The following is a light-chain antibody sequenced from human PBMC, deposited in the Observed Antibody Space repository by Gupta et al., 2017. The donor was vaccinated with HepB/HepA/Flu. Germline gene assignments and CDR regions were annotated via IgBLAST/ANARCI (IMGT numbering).Light chain of an antibody. V-gene: IGLV3-21*03. CDR2: DGS. CDR1: NIGSKS. Sequence: SYVLTQPPSVSVAPGKTARITCGGNNIGSKSVHRYQQRPGQAPVLVVYDGSDRPSGIPERISGSNYGNTATLSISGVEVGDEADYHCQVWKSTTEQVVFGGGTKLTVL. J-gene: IGLJ2*01. CDR3: QVWKSTTEQVV.